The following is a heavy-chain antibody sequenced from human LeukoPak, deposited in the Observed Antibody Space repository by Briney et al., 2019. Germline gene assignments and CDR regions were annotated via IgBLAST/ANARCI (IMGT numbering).Heavy chain of an antibody. CDR2: IYSGGST. Sequence: GGSLRLSCAASGFTVSSNYMSWVRQAPGKGLEWVSVIYSGGSTYYADSVKGRFTISRDNSKNTLYLQMNSLRAEDTAVYYCARVVADYLFFDYLGQGTLVTVSS. V-gene: IGHV3-53*01. CDR1: GFTVSSNY. D-gene: IGHD2-15*01. CDR3: ARVVADYLFFDY. J-gene: IGHJ4*02.